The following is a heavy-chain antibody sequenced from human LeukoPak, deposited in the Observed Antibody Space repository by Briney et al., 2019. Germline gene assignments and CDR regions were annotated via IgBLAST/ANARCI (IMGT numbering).Heavy chain of an antibody. V-gene: IGHV1-69*13. D-gene: IGHD1-26*01. CDR2: IIPIFGTA. CDR3: ARGGVVGATIYLGNY. CDR1: GGXFSSYA. J-gene: IGHJ4*02. Sequence: SVKVSCKASGGXFSSYAMSWVRQAPGQGLEWMGGIIPIFGTANYAQKFQGRVTITADESTSTAYMELSSLRSEDTAVYYCARGGVVGATIYLGNYWGQGTLVTVSS.